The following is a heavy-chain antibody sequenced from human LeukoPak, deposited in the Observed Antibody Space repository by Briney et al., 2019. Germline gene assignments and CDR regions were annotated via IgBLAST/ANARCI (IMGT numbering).Heavy chain of an antibody. V-gene: IGHV4-38-2*02. D-gene: IGHD1-26*01. CDR2: IYHSGST. J-gene: IGHJ3*02. CDR1: GGSISSYY. Sequence: PSETLSLTCTVSGGSISSYYWSWIRQPPGKGLEWIGSIYHSGSTYYNPSLKSRVTISVDTSKNQFSLKLSSVTAADTAVYYCARDLPPPYSGSYGDAFDIWGQGTMVTVSS. CDR3: ARDLPPPYSGSYGDAFDI.